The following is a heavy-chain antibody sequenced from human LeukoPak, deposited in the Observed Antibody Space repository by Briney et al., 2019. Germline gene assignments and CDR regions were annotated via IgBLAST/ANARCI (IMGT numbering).Heavy chain of an antibody. V-gene: IGHV1-69*05. D-gene: IGHD2-15*01. CDR3: ARAIRYCSGGSCYPYYFDY. J-gene: IGHJ4*02. CDR1: GGTFSSYA. Sequence: ASVKVSCKASGGTFSSYAISWVRQAPGQGLEWRGGIIPIFGTANYAQKFQGRVTITTDESTSTAYMELSSLRSEDTAVYHCARAIRYCSGGSCYPYYFDYWGQGTLVTVSS. CDR2: IIPIFGTA.